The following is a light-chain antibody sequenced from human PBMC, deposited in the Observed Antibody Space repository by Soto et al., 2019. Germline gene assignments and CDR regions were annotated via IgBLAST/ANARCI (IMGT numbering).Light chain of an antibody. J-gene: IGKJ2*01. CDR1: QSISTW. V-gene: IGKV1-5*03. CDR3: QQYNDSFPYT. Sequence: DIPMTQSPSTLSASVGDRVTITCRASQSISTWLAWYQQKPGTAPKLLIYKASTLESEVPSRFSGSRSGTEFTLTVSSLQPDDFATYYCQQYNDSFPYTFGQGTKLEIK. CDR2: KAS.